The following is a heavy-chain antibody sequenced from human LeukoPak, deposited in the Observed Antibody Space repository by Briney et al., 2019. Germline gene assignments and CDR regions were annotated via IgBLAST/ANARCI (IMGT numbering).Heavy chain of an antibody. Sequence: GGSLRLSCAASGFTFSNAWMNWVRQAPGKGLEWVSYISSSGSTIYYADSVKGRFTISRDNAKNSLYLQMNSLRAEDTAVYYCARDSYGYDYWGQGTLVTVSS. J-gene: IGHJ4*02. CDR3: ARDSYGYDY. CDR1: GFTFSNAW. CDR2: ISSSGSTI. D-gene: IGHD5-18*01. V-gene: IGHV3-48*04.